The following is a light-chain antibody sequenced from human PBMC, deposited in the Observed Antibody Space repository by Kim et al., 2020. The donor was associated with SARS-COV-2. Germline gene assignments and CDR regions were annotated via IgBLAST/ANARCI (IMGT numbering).Light chain of an antibody. Sequence: LSQGERATRSGRASQSISSFLGWYQQKPGQAPRILIYDASNRATGITARCSGSGSGTDFTLTIRSLEPEDFAVYYCHQRSNWPQTFGQGTKVDIK. J-gene: IGKJ1*01. V-gene: IGKV3-11*01. CDR1: QSISSF. CDR2: DAS. CDR3: HQRSNWPQT.